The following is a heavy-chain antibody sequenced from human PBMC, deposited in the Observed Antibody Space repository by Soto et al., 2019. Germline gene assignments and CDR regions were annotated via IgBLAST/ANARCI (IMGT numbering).Heavy chain of an antibody. D-gene: IGHD5-12*01. J-gene: IGHJ4*02. CDR2: IIPILGIA. Sequence: SVKVYCKASGRTFRSYTISWVRKATGQGLEWKGRIIPILGIAKYAQKFQGRVTITADKSTSTAYMELSSLRSEDTAVYYCAREGSGYNFYFDYWCQGTLVTVSS. V-gene: IGHV1-69*04. CDR3: AREGSGYNFYFDY. CDR1: GRTFRSYT.